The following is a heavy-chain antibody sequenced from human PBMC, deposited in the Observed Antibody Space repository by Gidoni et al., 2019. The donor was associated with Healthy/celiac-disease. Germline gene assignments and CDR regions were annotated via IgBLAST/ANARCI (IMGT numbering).Heavy chain of an antibody. Sequence: EVQLVASGGGLVKPGGSLRLSCAASGFTFSSYSMNWVRQAPGKGLEWVSSISSSSSYIYYADSVKGRFTISRDNAKNSLYLQMNSLRAEDTAVYYCAREDYGDYVNWFDPWGQGTLVTVSS. CDR2: ISSSSSYI. J-gene: IGHJ5*02. CDR1: GFTFSSYS. D-gene: IGHD4-17*01. CDR3: AREDYGDYVNWFDP. V-gene: IGHV3-21*01.